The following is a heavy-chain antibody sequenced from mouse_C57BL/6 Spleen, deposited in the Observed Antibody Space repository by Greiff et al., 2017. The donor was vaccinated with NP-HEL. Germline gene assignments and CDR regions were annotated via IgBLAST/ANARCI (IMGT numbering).Heavy chain of an antibody. V-gene: IGHV5-16*01. CDR3: ARDRRLDY. CDR1: GFTFSDYY. J-gene: IGHJ2*01. CDR2: INYDGSST. Sequence: EVQVVESGGGLVKPGSSMKLSCTASGFTFSDYYMAWVRQVPEKGLEWVANINYDGSSTYYLDSLKSRFIISRDNAKNILYLQMSSLKSEDTATYYCARDRRLDYWGQGTTLTVSS.